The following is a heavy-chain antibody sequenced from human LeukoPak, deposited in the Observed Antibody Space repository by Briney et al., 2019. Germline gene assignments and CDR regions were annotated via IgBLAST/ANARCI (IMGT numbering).Heavy chain of an antibody. CDR2: ISSSGGTI. D-gene: IGHD2-21*01. V-gene: IGHV3-48*04. CDR1: GFTFSSYS. Sequence: GGSLRLSCAASGFTFSSYSMDWVRQASGKGLERVSYISSSGGTIHYSDSVKGRFTISRDNAKNSLYLQMNSLRAEDTAVYYCVREVRREGDQFDYWGQGTLVTVSS. CDR3: VREVRREGDQFDY. J-gene: IGHJ4*02.